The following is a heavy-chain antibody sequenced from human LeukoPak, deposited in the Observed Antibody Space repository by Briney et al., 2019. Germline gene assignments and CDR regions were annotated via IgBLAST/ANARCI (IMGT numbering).Heavy chain of an antibody. CDR1: GDSISSNSAA. Sequence: SQTLSLTCAISGDSISSNSAAWNWIRQSPSSGLEWLGRTYYRSKWYNDYAVSVKSRITINPDTSKNQFSLQLNSVTPEDTAVYYCARGGSSWFYYFDYWGQGTLVTVSS. J-gene: IGHJ4*02. V-gene: IGHV6-1*01. CDR3: ARGGSSWFYYFDY. D-gene: IGHD6-13*01. CDR2: TYYRSKWYN.